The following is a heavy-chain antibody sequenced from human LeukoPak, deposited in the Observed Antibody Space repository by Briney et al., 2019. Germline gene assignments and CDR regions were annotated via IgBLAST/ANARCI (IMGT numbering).Heavy chain of an antibody. V-gene: IGHV3-30-3*01. CDR2: ISYDGSNK. D-gene: IGHD1-26*01. J-gene: IGHJ5*02. Sequence: GGSLRLSCAASGFTFSSYAMHWVRQAPGKGLEWVAVISYDGSNKYYADSVKGRFTISRDNSKNTLYLQMNSLRAEDTAVYYCARDTEGEGATSFDPWGQGTLVTVSS. CDR3: ARDTEGEGATSFDP. CDR1: GFTFSSYA.